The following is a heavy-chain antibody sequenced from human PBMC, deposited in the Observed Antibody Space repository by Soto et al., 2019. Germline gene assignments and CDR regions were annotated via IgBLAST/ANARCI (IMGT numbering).Heavy chain of an antibody. CDR3: AHRLSGYNWNDAYFDY. Sequence: SGPTLVKPTQTLTLTCTFSGFSLSTSGVGVGWIRQPPGKALESLALIYWDDDKRYSPSLRSRLTIIKDTSKNQVFLIMTNMDPVDTGTYYCAHRLSGYNWNDAYFDYWGQGALVTVSS. D-gene: IGHD1-1*01. CDR1: GFSLSTSGVG. V-gene: IGHV2-5*02. CDR2: IYWDDDK. J-gene: IGHJ4*02.